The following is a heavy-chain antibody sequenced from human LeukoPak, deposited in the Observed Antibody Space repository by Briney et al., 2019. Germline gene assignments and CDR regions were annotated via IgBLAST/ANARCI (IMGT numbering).Heavy chain of an antibody. J-gene: IGHJ5*02. Sequence: SETLSLTCTVSGGSISSSSYYWGWIRQPPGKGLEWIGYIYYSGSTNYNPSLKSRVTISVDTSKNQFSLKLSSVTAADTAVYYCARSLTGTFFGPWGQGTLVTVSS. CDR1: GGSISSSSYY. D-gene: IGHD1-7*01. CDR3: ARSLTGTFFGP. CDR2: IYYSGST. V-gene: IGHV4-61*05.